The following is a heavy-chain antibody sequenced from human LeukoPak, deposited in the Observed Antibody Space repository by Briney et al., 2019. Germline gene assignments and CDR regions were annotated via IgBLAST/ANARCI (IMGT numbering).Heavy chain of an antibody. D-gene: IGHD6-13*01. Sequence: ASVKVSCKTSGYSFTGYYIHWVRQAPGQGFEWLGWINPNSGGTNYAQKFQDSVSMTRDTSINTAYMELSSLTLDDTAVYYCARGVAAAGSRLDPWGQGTLITVSS. CDR3: ARGVAAAGSRLDP. CDR2: INPNSGGT. CDR1: GYSFTGYY. V-gene: IGHV1-2*02. J-gene: IGHJ5*02.